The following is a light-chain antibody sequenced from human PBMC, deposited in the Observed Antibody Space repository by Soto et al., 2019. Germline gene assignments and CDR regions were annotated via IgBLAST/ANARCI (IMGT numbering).Light chain of an antibody. Sequence: QSVLTQPPSVSAAPGQKVTISCSGSSSNIGNNYVSWYQQLPGTAPKLLIYENNKRPSGIPDRFSGSKSGTSATLGITGLQNGYEADYYCGTWDSSLSAVVFGGGTKLTVL. J-gene: IGLJ2*01. V-gene: IGLV1-51*02. CDR2: ENN. CDR3: GTWDSSLSAVV. CDR1: SSNIGNNY.